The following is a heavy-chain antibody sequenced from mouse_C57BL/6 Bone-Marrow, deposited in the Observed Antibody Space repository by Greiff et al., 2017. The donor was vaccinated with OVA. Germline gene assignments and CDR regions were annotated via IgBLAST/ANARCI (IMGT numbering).Heavy chain of an antibody. CDR1: GYAFTNYL. CDR3: ARCGEFTTVVAPMDY. J-gene: IGHJ4*01. V-gene: IGHV1-54*01. D-gene: IGHD1-1*01. CDR2: INPGSGGT. Sequence: QVQLQQSGAELVRPGTSVKVSCKASGYAFTNYLIEWVKQRPGQGLEWIGVINPGSGGTNYNEKFKGKATLTADKSSSTAYMELHSLTSEDSAVYFCARCGEFTTVVAPMDYWGQGTSVTVSS.